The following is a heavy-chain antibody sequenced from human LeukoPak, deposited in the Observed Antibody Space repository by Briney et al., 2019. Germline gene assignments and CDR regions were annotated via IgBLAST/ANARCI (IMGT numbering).Heavy chain of an antibody. D-gene: IGHD2-8*02. Sequence: GGSLRLSCAASGFTFSTFAMIWVRRSPGKGLEWVSSIFPSGGEIHYADSVRGRFTISRDNSKSTLSLQMNSLRVEDTAIYYCATYRQVLLPFESWGQGTLVTVSS. CDR3: ATYRQVLLPFES. CDR1: GFTFSTFA. CDR2: IFPSGGEI. V-gene: IGHV3-23*01. J-gene: IGHJ4*02.